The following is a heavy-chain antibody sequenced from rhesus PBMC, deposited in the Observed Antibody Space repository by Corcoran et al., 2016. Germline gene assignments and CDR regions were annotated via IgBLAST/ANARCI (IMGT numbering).Heavy chain of an antibody. CDR3: ARGIGYY. J-gene: IGHJ4*01. Sequence: QVQLQESGPGVVKPSETLSLTCAVSGGSISVSYCWSWIHRPPGKGLEWIGYMYGSSTSTNYNPSLQSGVTISKDTSKNQFSLKLSSVTAAATAVYYCARGIGYYWGQGVLVTVSS. V-gene: IGHV4S10*01. CDR2: MYGSSTST. D-gene: IGHD2-15*01. CDR1: GGSISVSYC.